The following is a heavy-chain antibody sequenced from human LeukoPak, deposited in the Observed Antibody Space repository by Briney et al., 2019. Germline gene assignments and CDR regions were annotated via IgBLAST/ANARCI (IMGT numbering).Heavy chain of an antibody. CDR2: INAGNGYT. Sequence: GASVKVSCKASGYTFTSYAMHWVRQAPGQRLEWMGWINAGNGYTKYSQKFQGRVTITRDTSASTAYMELSSLRSEDTAVYYCARGRKEDDYYFDYWGQGTLVTVSS. CDR3: ARGRKEDDYYFDY. D-gene: IGHD3-16*01. V-gene: IGHV1-3*01. CDR1: GYTFTSYA. J-gene: IGHJ4*02.